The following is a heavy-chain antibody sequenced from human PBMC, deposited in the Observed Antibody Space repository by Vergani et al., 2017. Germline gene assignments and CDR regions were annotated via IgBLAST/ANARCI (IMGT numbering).Heavy chain of an antibody. CDR2: INPSGGHT. V-gene: IGHV1-46*03. J-gene: IGHJ4*02. CDR1: GYTFSNYY. Sequence: QVQVVQSGAEVKKSGASVKVSCKTSGYTFSNYYMHWVRQAPGQGLEWMGIINPSGGHTNYAQKFQGRVTMTRDTSTSTVYMELSSLGSEDTAIYYCARGDYGSWTGYRYWGQGTLVTVSA. D-gene: IGHD3-9*01. CDR3: ARGDYGSWTGYRY.